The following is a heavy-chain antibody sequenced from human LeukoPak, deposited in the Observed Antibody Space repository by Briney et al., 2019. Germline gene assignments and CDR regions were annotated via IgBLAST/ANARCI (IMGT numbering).Heavy chain of an antibody. CDR3: AREGYSGYDYPFDY. D-gene: IGHD5-12*01. Sequence: GGSLRLSCAASGFTFSSYAMHWVRQAPGKGLEWVAVISYDGSNKYYADSVKGRFTISRDNSKNTLYLQMNSLRAEDTAVYYCAREGYSGYDYPFDYWGQGTLVTVSS. J-gene: IGHJ4*02. CDR2: ISYDGSNK. CDR1: GFTFSSYA. V-gene: IGHV3-30*04.